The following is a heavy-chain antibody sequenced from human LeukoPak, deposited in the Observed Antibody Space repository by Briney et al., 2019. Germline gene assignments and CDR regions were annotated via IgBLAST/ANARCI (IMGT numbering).Heavy chain of an antibody. Sequence: GASVKVSCKASGYTFTGYYMHWVRQAPGQGLEWMGWINPNRGGTNYAQKFQGRVTMTRDTSISTAYMELSRLRSDDTAVYYCARSDDYGDYGAFDIWGQGTMVTVSS. CDR2: INPNRGGT. CDR1: GYTFTGYY. CDR3: ARSDDYGDYGAFDI. J-gene: IGHJ3*02. V-gene: IGHV1-2*02. D-gene: IGHD4-17*01.